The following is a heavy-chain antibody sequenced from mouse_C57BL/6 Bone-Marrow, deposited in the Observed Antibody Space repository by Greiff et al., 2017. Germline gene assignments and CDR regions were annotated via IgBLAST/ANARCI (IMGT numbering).Heavy chain of an antibody. CDR2: IDPSDSYT. V-gene: IGHV1-59*01. J-gene: IGHJ2*01. CDR1: GYTFTSYW. D-gene: IGHD2-1*01. Sequence: VQLQQPGAELVRPGTSVKLSCKASGYTFTSYWMHWVKQRPGQGLAWIGVIDPSDSYTKYNQKFKGKATLTVDTSSSTAYMQLSSLTSEDSAVYYCAKGGNYVGDYWDQGTTLTVSS. CDR3: AKGGNYVGDY.